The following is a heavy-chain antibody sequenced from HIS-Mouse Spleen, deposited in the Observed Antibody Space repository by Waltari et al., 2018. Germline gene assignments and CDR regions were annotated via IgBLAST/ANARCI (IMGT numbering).Heavy chain of an antibody. CDR3: ARALHQLDY. D-gene: IGHD2-2*01. Sequence: EVQLVESGGGLVQPGGSLSLSCSASGFHFSSLWMSWVRQAPGKGLEWVANIKQDGSEKYYVDSVKGRFTISRDNAKNSLYLQMNSLRAEDTAVYYCARALHQLDYWGQGTLVTVSS. CDR1: GFHFSSLW. CDR2: IKQDGSEK. J-gene: IGHJ4*02. V-gene: IGHV3-7*01.